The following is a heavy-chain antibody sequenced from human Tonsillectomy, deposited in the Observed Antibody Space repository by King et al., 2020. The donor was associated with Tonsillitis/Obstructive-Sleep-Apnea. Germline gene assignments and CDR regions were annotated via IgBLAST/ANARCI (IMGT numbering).Heavy chain of an antibody. V-gene: IGHV3-49*04. J-gene: IGHJ4*02. D-gene: IGHD4-17*01. CDR1: GFTFGDYA. CDR3: TRGTHGFDY. Sequence: VQLVESGGGLVQPGRSLRLSCTASGFTFGDYAMNWVRQAPGKGLEWVGFIRSEAYGGTTEYAASVRGRFTISRDDSKTIAYLQMDSLKTEDTAVYYCTRGTHGFDYWGQRTLVTVSS. CDR2: IRSEAYGGTT.